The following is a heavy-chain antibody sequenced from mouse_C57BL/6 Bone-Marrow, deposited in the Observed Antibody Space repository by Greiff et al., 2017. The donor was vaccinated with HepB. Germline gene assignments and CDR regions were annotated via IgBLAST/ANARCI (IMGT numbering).Heavy chain of an antibody. CDR3: ARWRLLRRDY. D-gene: IGHD2-3*01. CDR2: IYPRSGNT. Sequence: VQLQQSGAELARPGASVKLSCKASGYTFTSYGISWVKQRSGQGLEWIGVIYPRSGNTYYNEKFKGKATLTADKSSSTAYMELRSLTAEDSAVYFCARWRLLRRDYWGQGTSVTVSS. V-gene: IGHV1-81*01. J-gene: IGHJ4*01. CDR1: GYTFTSYG.